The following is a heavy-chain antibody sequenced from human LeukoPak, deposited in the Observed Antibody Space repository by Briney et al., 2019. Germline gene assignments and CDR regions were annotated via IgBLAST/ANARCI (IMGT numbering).Heavy chain of an antibody. CDR1: GGTFSSYA. D-gene: IGHD5-18*01. V-gene: IGHV1-69*05. CDR3: ARSRMVETASYMDV. CDR2: IIPIFGTA. Sequence: ASVKVSCKASGGTFSSYAISWVRQAPGQGLEWMGRIIPIFGTANYAQKFQGRVTITTDESTSTAYMELSSLRSEGTAVYYCARSRMVETASYMDVWGKGTTVTVSS. J-gene: IGHJ6*03.